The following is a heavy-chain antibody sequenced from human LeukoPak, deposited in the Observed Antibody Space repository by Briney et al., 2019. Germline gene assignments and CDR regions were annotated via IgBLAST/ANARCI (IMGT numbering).Heavy chain of an antibody. V-gene: IGHV4-59*01. CDR1: GGSISSYY. J-gene: IGHJ4*02. Sequence: PSETLSLTCTVSGGSISSYYWSWIRQPPGKGLEWIGYIYYSGSTNYNPSLKSRVTISVDTSKNQFSLKLSSVTAADTAVYYCARGHEYYGSGSYSYYFDYWGQGTLVTVSS. CDR2: IYYSGST. CDR3: ARGHEYYGSGSYSYYFDY. D-gene: IGHD3-10*01.